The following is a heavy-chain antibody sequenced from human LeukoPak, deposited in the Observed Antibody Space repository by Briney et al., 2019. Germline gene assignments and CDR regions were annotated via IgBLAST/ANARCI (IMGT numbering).Heavy chain of an antibody. D-gene: IGHD4-17*01. CDR1: GGSVSSGSYY. V-gene: IGHV4-61*01. Sequence: SETLSLTCTVSGGSVSSGSYYWSWIRQPPGKGLEWIGYIYYSGSTNYNPSLKSRVTISVDTSKNQFSLKLSSVTAADTAVYYCARTLTTVTSLFGYWGQGTLVTVSS. J-gene: IGHJ4*02. CDR3: ARTLTTVTSLFGY. CDR2: IYYSGST.